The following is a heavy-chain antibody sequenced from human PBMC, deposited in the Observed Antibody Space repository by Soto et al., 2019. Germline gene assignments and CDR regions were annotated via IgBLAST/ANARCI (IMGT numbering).Heavy chain of an antibody. CDR2: IIDSGGST. D-gene: IGHD2-21*02. Sequence: GGSLRLSCAASGFTFSSCAMGWVRQAPGKGLEWVSDIIDSGGSTYYADSVKGRFTISRDNSKNTVYLQMNSLRVEDTAVYYCVKDHCGGDCYSEPYFDFWGRGSQVTAPQ. CDR1: GFTFSSCA. J-gene: IGHJ4*02. V-gene: IGHV3-23*01. CDR3: VKDHCGGDCYSEPYFDF.